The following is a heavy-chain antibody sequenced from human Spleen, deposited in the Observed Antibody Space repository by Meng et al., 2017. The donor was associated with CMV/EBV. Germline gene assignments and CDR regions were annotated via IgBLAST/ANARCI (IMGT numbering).Heavy chain of an antibody. CDR2: IRSKTYGGTT. D-gene: IGHD3-3*01. Sequence: SCTGSGFTLGDYVMSWVRQAPGKGLEWVGFIRSKTYGGTTENAASVKGRFTISRDESKSIAYLQMNSLKTEDTAVYYCTRGMGSGYFDYYYVMDVWGQGTTVTVSS. CDR3: TRGMGSGYFDYYYVMDV. V-gene: IGHV3-49*04. J-gene: IGHJ6*02. CDR1: GFTLGDYV.